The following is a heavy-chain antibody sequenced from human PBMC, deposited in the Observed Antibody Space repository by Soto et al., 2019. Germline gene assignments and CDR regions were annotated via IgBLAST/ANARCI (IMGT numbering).Heavy chain of an antibody. V-gene: IGHV4-59*01. CDR1: GGSISSYY. CDR2: IYYSGST. J-gene: IGHJ4*02. Sequence: SETLSLTCTVSGGSISSYYWSWIRQPPGKGLEWIGYIYYSGSTNYNPSLKSRVTISVDTSKNQFSLKLSSVTAADTAVYYCARGARDFWSGPPNYWGQGTLVTVSS. D-gene: IGHD3-3*01. CDR3: ARGARDFWSGPPNY.